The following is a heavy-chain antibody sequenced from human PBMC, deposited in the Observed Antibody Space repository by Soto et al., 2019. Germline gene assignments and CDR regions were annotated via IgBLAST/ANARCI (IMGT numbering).Heavy chain of an antibody. D-gene: IGHD3-22*01. V-gene: IGHV1-69*01. J-gene: IGHJ4*02. CDR2: IIPIFGTA. CDR3: ARGRATAYYYYSSGYSGY. Sequence: QVQLVQSGAEVKTPGSSVKVSCKASGGTFSSYAISWVRQAPGHGLEWMGGIIPIFGTANYAQKFQGRVTITADESAITAYMGVSRLRSEDTAVYYCARGRATAYYYYSSGYSGYWGQGTLVTVSP. CDR1: GGTFSSYA.